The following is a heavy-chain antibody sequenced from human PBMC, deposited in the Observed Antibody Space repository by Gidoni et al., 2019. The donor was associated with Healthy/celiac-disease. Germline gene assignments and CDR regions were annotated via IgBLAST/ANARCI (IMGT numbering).Heavy chain of an antibody. CDR3: ARGGYYGSGSPSPDAFDI. CDR1: AGTFSSYS. V-gene: IGHV1-69*01. D-gene: IGHD3-10*01. CDR2: IIPSSGTA. J-gene: IGHJ3*02. Sequence: QVQLVHSGAEVKTHRFSVKVSCYASAGTFSSYSISMVRQAPGPGLEWMGGIIPSSGTANDAQEFQGRVTITADESTSTAYMELSSLRSEDTAVYYCARGGYYGSGSPSPDAFDIWGQGTMVTVSS.